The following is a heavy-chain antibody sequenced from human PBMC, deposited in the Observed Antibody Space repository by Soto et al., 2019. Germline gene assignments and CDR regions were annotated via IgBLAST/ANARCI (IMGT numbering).Heavy chain of an antibody. CDR2: IYYNGNT. V-gene: IGHV4-59*01. CDR3: ARLGFGYTSSGYYYYYMDV. CDR1: GDSISNYY. D-gene: IGHD6-13*01. Sequence: SETLSLTCSVSGDSISNYYWSWIRQSPGKGLEWIGYIYYNGNTNYNPSLNSRVTISVDTSNNQFSLKLSSVTAADTAVYYCARLGFGYTSSGYYYYYMDVWGKGTTVTVSS. J-gene: IGHJ6*03.